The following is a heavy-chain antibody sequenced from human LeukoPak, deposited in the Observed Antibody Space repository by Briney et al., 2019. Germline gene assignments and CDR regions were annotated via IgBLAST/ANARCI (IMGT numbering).Heavy chain of an antibody. V-gene: IGHV3-7*01. J-gene: IGHJ3*02. D-gene: IGHD1-26*01. CDR1: GFTFSNYW. CDR2: IKQDGSAK. CDR3: ARVGATYAFDI. Sequence: GGSLRLSCAASGFTFSNYWMNWVRQAPGKGLEWVANIKQDGSAKYFGDSVRGRFTISRDNAKNSLYLQMNSLRAEDTAVYYCARVGATYAFDIWGQGTMVTVSS.